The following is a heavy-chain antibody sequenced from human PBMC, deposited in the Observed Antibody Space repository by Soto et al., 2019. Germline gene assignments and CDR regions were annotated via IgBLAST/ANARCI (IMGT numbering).Heavy chain of an antibody. D-gene: IGHD4-17*01. CDR2: IIPALGTA. CDR1: GGTFSSHT. J-gene: IGHJ2*01. CDR3: ARPDFGDYWYFDL. Sequence: QDQLVQSGAEVKKPGSSVKVSCKASGGTFSSHTFSWVRQAPGQGLEWMGRIIPALGTATYAQKFQGRVKITADESATTVYMELNSLRSEDTAVYYCARPDFGDYWYFDLWGRGTPVTVSS. V-gene: IGHV1-69*08.